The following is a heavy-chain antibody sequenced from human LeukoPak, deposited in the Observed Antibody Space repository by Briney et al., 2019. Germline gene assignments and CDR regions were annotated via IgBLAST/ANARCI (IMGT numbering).Heavy chain of an antibody. V-gene: IGHV4-59*01. CDR3: ARGGQWLAWSKYYFDY. Sequence: SETLSLTCTVSGGSISSYYWSWIRQPPGKGLEWIGYIYYSGSTNYNPSLKSRVTISVDTSKNQFSLKLSSVTAADTAVYYCARGGQWLAWSKYYFDYWGQGTLVTVSS. CDR1: GGSISSYY. CDR2: IYYSGST. J-gene: IGHJ4*02. D-gene: IGHD6-19*01.